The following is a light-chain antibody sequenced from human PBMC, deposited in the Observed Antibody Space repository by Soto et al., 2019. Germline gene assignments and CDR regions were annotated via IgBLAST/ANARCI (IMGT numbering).Light chain of an antibody. Sequence: AIRMTQSPSSLSACVGDRVTITCRASQGIGDELGWYQQKPGKAPKLLIYGASTLQSGVPSRFSGRGSGTDFTLTISSLQPEDFATYYCLQDYDFPWTFGQGTKVAI. J-gene: IGKJ1*01. CDR2: GAS. CDR3: LQDYDFPWT. V-gene: IGKV1-6*01. CDR1: QGIGDE.